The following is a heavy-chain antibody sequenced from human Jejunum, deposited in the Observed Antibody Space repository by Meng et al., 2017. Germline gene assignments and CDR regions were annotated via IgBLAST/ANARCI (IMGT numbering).Heavy chain of an antibody. J-gene: IGHJ4*02. V-gene: IGHV4-4*02. Sequence: VPLTEARPGLVKPSGPLSLPSAVSGGTGGTTDGWSWVRQPPGKGLEWIGEISRSGRATYNPSLKGRVTISLDRSMNLFSLKLDSVTAADAAVYYCARDPRTNWASRFFDNWGQGTLVTVSS. CDR1: GGTGGTTDG. CDR3: ARDPRTNWASRFFDN. D-gene: IGHD1/OR15-1a*01. CDR2: ISRSGRA.